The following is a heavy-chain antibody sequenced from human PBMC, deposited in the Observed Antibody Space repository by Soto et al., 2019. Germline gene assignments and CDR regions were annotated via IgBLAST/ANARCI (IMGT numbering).Heavy chain of an antibody. Sequence: GESLKISCKGSGYSFTSYWIGWVRQMPGTVLEWMGFISPGDSDSQYSPSFRGQVTISADKSIRTAYLQWSSLKASDTAMYYCARLYREYYDTSAYQYFDCWGQGTLVTVSS. CDR3: ARLYREYYDTSAYQYFDC. CDR1: GYSFTSYW. D-gene: IGHD3-22*01. CDR2: ISPGDSDS. V-gene: IGHV5-51*01. J-gene: IGHJ4*02.